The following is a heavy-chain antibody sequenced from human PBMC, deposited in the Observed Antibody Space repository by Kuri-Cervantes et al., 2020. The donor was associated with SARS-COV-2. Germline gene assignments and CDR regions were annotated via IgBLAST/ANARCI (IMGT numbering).Heavy chain of an antibody. Sequence: GESLKISCAASGFTFSSYDMHWVRQATGKGLEWVSAIGTAGDPYYPGSVKGRFTISRENAKNSLYLQMNSLRAGDTAVYYCARASGPYGYGSEGNYYGIDVWGQGTTVTVSS. J-gene: IGHJ6*02. CDR3: ARASGPYGYGSEGNYYGIDV. CDR2: IGTAGDP. D-gene: IGHD5-18*01. CDR1: GFTFSSYD. V-gene: IGHV3-13*05.